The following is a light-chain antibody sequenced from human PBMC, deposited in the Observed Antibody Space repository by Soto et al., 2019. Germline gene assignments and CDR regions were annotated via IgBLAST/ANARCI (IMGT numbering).Light chain of an antibody. Sequence: DIQMTQSPSSLSASVGDRVTITCRASQTISTYLNWYQQKPGKAPRLLIYDASSLLSGVPSRFSGSGSGTDFTLTIASLQPEDFATYYCLQHNSYPLTFGPGTKVDIK. J-gene: IGKJ3*01. V-gene: IGKV1-39*01. CDR2: DAS. CDR1: QTISTY. CDR3: LQHNSYPLT.